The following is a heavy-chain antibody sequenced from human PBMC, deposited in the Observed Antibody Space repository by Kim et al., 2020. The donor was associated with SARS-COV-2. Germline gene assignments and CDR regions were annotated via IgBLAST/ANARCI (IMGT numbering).Heavy chain of an antibody. J-gene: IGHJ3*01. CDR2: ISYDGSNK. V-gene: IGHV3-30*18. D-gene: IGHD3-22*01. CDR1: GFTFSSYG. Sequence: GGSLRLSCAASGFTFSSYGMHWVRQAPGKGLEWVAVISYDGSNKYYADSVKGRFTISRDNSKNTLYLQMNSLRAEDTAVYYCAKRIHYYDSSGSAGDAF. CDR3: AKRIHYYDSSGSAGDAF.